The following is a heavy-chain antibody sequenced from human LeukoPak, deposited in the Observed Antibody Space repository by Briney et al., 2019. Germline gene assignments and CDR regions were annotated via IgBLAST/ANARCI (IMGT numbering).Heavy chain of an antibody. CDR1: GFTFSSYG. CDR2: IWYDGSNK. Sequence: GGSLRLSCTASGFTFSSYGMHWVRQAPGKGLEWVAFIWYDGSNKFYADSVKGRFTISRDNSKNTLYLQMNSLRAEDTAMYYCARVSSGWKYYFDYWGQGTLVTVSS. CDR3: ARVSSGWKYYFDY. V-gene: IGHV3-33*01. D-gene: IGHD6-19*01. J-gene: IGHJ4*02.